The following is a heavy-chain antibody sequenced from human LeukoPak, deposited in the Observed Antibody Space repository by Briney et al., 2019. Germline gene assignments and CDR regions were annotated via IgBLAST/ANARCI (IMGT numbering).Heavy chain of an antibody. J-gene: IGHJ5*02. CDR2: INHSGST. D-gene: IGHD1-26*01. CDR3: ARGGIVGSRTNWFDP. V-gene: IGHV4-34*01. CDR1: GGSFSGYY. Sequence: PSETLSLTCAVYGGSFSGYYWSWIRQPPGQGLEWIGEINHSGSTNYNPSLKSRVTISVDTSKSQFSLKLTSVTPADTAVYYCARGGIVGSRTNWFDPWGQGILVTVSS.